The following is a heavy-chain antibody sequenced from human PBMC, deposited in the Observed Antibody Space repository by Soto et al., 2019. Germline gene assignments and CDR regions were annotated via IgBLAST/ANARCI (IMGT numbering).Heavy chain of an antibody. CDR3: AKAHIVVVTASPISGMDV. D-gene: IGHD2-21*02. CDR2: ISGSGGST. V-gene: IGHV3-23*01. Sequence: GGSLRLSCAASGFTFCSYALSWVRQAPGKGLEWVSAISGSGGSTYYADSVKGRFTISRDNSKNTLYLQMNSLRAEDTAVYYCAKAHIVVVTASPISGMDVWGQGTTVTVSS. J-gene: IGHJ6*02. CDR1: GFTFCSYA.